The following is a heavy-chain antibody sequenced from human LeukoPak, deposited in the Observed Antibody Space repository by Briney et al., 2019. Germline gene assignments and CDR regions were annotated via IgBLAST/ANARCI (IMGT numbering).Heavy chain of an antibody. Sequence: GGSLRLSCAASGFTLDDYGMSWVRQAPGKGLEWVSGINWNGGSTGYADSVKGRFTISRDNAKNSLYLQMNSLRAEDTAVYYCAKDISRIAAAGEYFQHWGQGTLVTVSS. CDR1: GFTLDDYG. D-gene: IGHD6-13*01. J-gene: IGHJ1*01. V-gene: IGHV3-20*04. CDR2: INWNGGST. CDR3: AKDISRIAAAGEYFQH.